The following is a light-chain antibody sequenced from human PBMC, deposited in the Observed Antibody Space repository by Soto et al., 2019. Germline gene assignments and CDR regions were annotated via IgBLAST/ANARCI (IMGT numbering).Light chain of an antibody. CDR2: ASS. V-gene: IGKV1-9*01. CDR1: QGIGTY. Sequence: IQLTQSPSSLSASVGDRVTVTCRASQGIGTYLVWYQQKSGKAPTVLIYASSTLQTGVPSRFSGSGSGTDFSLTISSLHPEDVATYYCQQVDSYPRTFGTGTKVDIK. J-gene: IGKJ3*01. CDR3: QQVDSYPRT.